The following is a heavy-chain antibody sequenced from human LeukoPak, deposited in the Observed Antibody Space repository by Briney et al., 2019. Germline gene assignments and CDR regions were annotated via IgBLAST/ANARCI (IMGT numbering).Heavy chain of an antibody. CDR2: IVVGSGNT. D-gene: IGHD4-17*01. CDR1: GFTFTSSA. V-gene: IGHV1-58*02. CDR3: AAGGYGDYPKDAFDI. Sequence: GTLVKVSCKASGFTFTSSAMQWVRQARGQRLEWIGWIVVGSGNTNYAQKFQERVTITRDMSTSTAYMELSSLRSEDTAVYYCAAGGYGDYPKDAFDIWGQGTMVTVSS. J-gene: IGHJ3*02.